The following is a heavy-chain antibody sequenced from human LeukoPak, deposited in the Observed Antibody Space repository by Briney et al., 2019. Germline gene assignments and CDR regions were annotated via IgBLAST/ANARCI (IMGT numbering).Heavy chain of an antibody. Sequence: GGSLRLSCAASGFTFNSYSMNWVRQAPGKGLEWVSSISGSTIYYADSVKGRFTISRDNAKNSLYLQMNSLGPEDTAVYYCARDPYSGNYGNYYYYYMDVWGKGTTVTISS. CDR1: GFTFNSYS. V-gene: IGHV3-21*01. J-gene: IGHJ6*03. CDR3: ARDPYSGNYGNYYYYYMDV. D-gene: IGHD1-26*01. CDR2: ISGSTI.